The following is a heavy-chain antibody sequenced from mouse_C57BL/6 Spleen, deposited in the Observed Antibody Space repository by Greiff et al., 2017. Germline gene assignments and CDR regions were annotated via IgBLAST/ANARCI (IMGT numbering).Heavy chain of an antibody. D-gene: IGHD2-12*01. Sequence: DVMLVESGGGLVQSGRSLRLSCATSGFTFSDFYMEWVRQAPGKGLEWIAASRNKANDYTTEYSASVKGRFIVSRDTSQSILYLQMNALRAEDTAIYYCARDGYDPAWFAYWGKGTLVTVSA. CDR3: ARDGYDPAWFAY. V-gene: IGHV7-1*01. CDR2: SRNKANDYTT. CDR1: GFTFSDFY. J-gene: IGHJ3*01.